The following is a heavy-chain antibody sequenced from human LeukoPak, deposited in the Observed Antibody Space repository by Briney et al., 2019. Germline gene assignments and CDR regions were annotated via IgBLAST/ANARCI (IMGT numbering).Heavy chain of an antibody. J-gene: IGHJ3*02. CDR3: ARATRYYYGSGSYYLDAFDI. V-gene: IGHV4-61*02. D-gene: IGHD3-10*01. CDR2: IYTSGST. CDR1: GGSISSGSYY. Sequence: PSQTLSLTCSVSGGSISSGSYYWTWIRQPAGKGLEWIGRIYTSGSTNYNPSLKSRVTISVDTSKNQFSLKLSSVTAADTAVYYCARATRYYYGSGSYYLDAFDIWGQGTMVTVSS.